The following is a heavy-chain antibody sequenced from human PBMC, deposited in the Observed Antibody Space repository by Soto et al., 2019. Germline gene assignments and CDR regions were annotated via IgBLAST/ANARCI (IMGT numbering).Heavy chain of an antibody. CDR1: GYTFTSYG. CDR2: ISAYNGNT. V-gene: IGHV1-18*01. Sequence: QVQLVQSGAEVKKPGASVKLSCKASGYTFTSYGIIWVRQAPRQGLEWMGWISAYNGNTNYAQMLQGRVTMTTDTSTSTAYTELSSLRYDDTAVYYCARGVGASYYFDYWGQGTLVNVSS. J-gene: IGHJ4*02. CDR3: ARGVGASYYFDY. D-gene: IGHD1-26*01.